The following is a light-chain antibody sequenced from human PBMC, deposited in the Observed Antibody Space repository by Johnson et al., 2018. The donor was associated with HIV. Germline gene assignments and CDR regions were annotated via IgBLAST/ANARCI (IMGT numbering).Light chain of an antibody. CDR1: SSNIGNNY. Sequence: QPVLTQPPSVSAAPGQKVTISCSGSSSNIGNNYVSWYQQLPGTAPKLLIYENNKRPSGIPDRFSGSKSGTSATLGITGLQTGDEADYYCGTWDSSLSAFYHVFGTGTNVTVL. J-gene: IGLJ1*01. CDR2: ENN. V-gene: IGLV1-51*02. CDR3: GTWDSSLSAFYHV.